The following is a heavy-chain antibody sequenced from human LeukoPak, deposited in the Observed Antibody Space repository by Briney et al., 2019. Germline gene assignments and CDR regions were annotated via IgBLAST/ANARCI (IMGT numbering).Heavy chain of an antibody. CDR1: GFTFSNYW. V-gene: IGHV3-7*02. J-gene: IGHJ4*02. CDR3: ARTIRGY. CDR2: IKEDGSEK. D-gene: IGHD3-10*01. Sequence: GGSLRLSCAASGFTFSNYWMSWVRQAPGKGLEWVANIKEDGSEKYYVDSVKGRFPISRDNAKNSLYLQMNCLRADDTAVYYCARTIRGYWGQGTLVTVSS.